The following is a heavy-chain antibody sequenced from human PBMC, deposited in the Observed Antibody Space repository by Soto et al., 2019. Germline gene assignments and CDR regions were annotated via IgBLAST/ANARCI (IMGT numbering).Heavy chain of an antibody. V-gene: IGHV3-21*01. Sequence: GGSLRLSCAASGFTFSSYSMNWVRQAPGKGLEWVSSISSSSSYIYYADSVKGRFTISRDNAKNSLYLQMNSLRAEDTAVYYCAKESGDYYYYYGMEVWGQGTTVTVSS. CDR1: GFTFSSYS. CDR3: AKESGDYYYYYGMEV. CDR2: ISSSSSYI. J-gene: IGHJ6*02.